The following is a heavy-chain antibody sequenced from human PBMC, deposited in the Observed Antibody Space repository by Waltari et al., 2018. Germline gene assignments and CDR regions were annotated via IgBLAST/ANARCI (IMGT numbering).Heavy chain of an antibody. V-gene: IGHV1-69*05. CDR2: IIPVFGTA. J-gene: IGHJ5*02. D-gene: IGHD6-13*01. CDR1: GGTFSSYA. CDR3: TRVTGGSWEGGFDP. Sequence: QVQLVQSGAEVKKPGSSVKVSCKASGGTFSSYAINWVRQAPGQGLEWMGGIIPVFGTANYEQRFQGRVTITTEESTSTAYMELSSLKPEDTAVYYCTRVTGGSWEGGFDPWGQGTLVTVSS.